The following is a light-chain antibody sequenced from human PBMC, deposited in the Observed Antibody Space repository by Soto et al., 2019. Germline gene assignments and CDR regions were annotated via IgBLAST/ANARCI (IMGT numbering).Light chain of an antibody. V-gene: IGLV2-8*01. CDR3: TSYVGSNNYV. Sequence: QSALTQSPSASGSPGQSVTISCTGTSSDVGGYNYVSWYQQRPGKAPKLIIYEVTKRPSGVPDRFSGSKSGNTASLTVSGLQAEDEADYYCTSYVGSNNYVFGTGTKV. J-gene: IGLJ1*01. CDR1: SSDVGGYNY. CDR2: EVT.